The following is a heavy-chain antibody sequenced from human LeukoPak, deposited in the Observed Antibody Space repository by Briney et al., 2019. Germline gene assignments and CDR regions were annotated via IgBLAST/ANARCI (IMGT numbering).Heavy chain of an antibody. D-gene: IGHD4-23*01. Sequence: SVKVSCKASGGTFSSYAISWVRQAPGQGLEWMGGIIPIFGTANYAQKFQGRVTITADESTSTAYMELSSLRSEDTAVYYCARALAEVYGGNSVGINYYYYGMDVWGQGTTVTVSS. V-gene: IGHV1-69*13. CDR1: GGTFSSYA. J-gene: IGHJ6*02. CDR3: ARALAEVYGGNSVGINYYYYGMDV. CDR2: IIPIFGTA.